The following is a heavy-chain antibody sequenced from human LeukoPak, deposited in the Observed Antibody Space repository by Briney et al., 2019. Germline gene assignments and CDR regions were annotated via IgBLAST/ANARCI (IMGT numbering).Heavy chain of an antibody. J-gene: IGHJ5*02. D-gene: IGHD4-17*01. CDR2: ISGSGGST. CDR3: AKIFGDYGDYKYNWFDP. V-gene: IGHV3-23*01. Sequence: GGSLRLSCAASGFTFSSYAMSWVRQAPGKGLEWVSAISGSGGSTYDADSVKGRFTISRDNSKNTLYLQMNSLRAEDTAVYYCAKIFGDYGDYKYNWFDPWGQGTLDTVSS. CDR1: GFTFSSYA.